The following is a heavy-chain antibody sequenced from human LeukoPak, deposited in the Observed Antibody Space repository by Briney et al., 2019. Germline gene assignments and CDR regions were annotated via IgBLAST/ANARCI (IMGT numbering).Heavy chain of an antibody. CDR2: IRTKANGGTP. J-gene: IGHJ4*02. Sequence: GGSLRLSCTVSGFTFGDYEMTWVRQAPGKGLEWVGFIRTKANGGTPEYAASVKGRFTISRNDFTSIGFLQMNSLTTEDTAVYYCTRRVSFRGSDYWGQGTLVSVSS. D-gene: IGHD4-11*01. V-gene: IGHV3-49*04. CDR1: GFTFGDYE. CDR3: TRRVSFRGSDY.